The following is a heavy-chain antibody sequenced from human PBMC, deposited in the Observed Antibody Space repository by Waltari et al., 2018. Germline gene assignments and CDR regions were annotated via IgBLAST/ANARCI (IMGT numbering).Heavy chain of an antibody. J-gene: IGHJ4*02. CDR2: IYPGDSDT. Sequence: EVQLVQSGAEVKKPGEALKISCQGSGYSFTSYWVGRVRQMHGKGLEWMGIIYPGDSDTRHSPSFQGQVTISADNSTNTAYLQWSSLKASATAMYYCARHGGLYSSSPDYWGQGTLVTVSS. V-gene: IGHV5-51*01. D-gene: IGHD6-13*01. CDR3: ARHGGLYSSSPDY. CDR1: GYSFTSYW.